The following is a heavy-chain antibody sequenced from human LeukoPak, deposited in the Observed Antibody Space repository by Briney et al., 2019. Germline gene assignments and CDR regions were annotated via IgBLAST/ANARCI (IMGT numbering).Heavy chain of an antibody. Sequence: GRSLRLSCAASGFTFSSYAMHWVRQAPGKGLEWVAVISYDGSNKYYADSVKGRFTISRDNSKNTLYLQMNSLRAEDTAVYYCARAPYYYDSSGQFDYWGQGTLVTVSS. V-gene: IGHV3-30-3*01. CDR3: ARAPYYYDSSGQFDY. D-gene: IGHD3-22*01. CDR1: GFTFSSYA. CDR2: ISYDGSNK. J-gene: IGHJ4*02.